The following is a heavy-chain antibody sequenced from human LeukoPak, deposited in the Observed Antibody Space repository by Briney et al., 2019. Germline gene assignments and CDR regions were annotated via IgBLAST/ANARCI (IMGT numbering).Heavy chain of an antibody. CDR2: IRSQGYGGTT. J-gene: IGHJ4*02. D-gene: IGHD3-10*01. CDR1: GFTFGDYA. Sequence: GGSLRLSCTASGFTFGDYAMSWVRQAPGKGLEWVGLIRSQGYGGTTQYAASVKGRFTISRDDSKSIAYLQMNSLKTEDTAVYYCTRVSRSGSYSDFWGQGTLVTVSS. CDR3: TRVSRSGSYSDF. V-gene: IGHV3-49*04.